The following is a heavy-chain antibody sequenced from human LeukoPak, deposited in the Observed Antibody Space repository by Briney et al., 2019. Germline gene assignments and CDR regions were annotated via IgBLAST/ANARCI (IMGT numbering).Heavy chain of an antibody. CDR3: ASPRIAAAGPHFDY. V-gene: IGHV3-21*01. D-gene: IGHD6-13*01. J-gene: IGHJ4*02. CDR2: ISSSSSYI. CDR1: GFTFSSYG. Sequence: GGSLRLSCAASGFTFSSYGIHWVRQAPGKGLEWVSSISSSSSYIYYADSVKGRFTISRDNAKNSLYLQMNSLRAEDTAVYYCASPRIAAAGPHFDYWGQGTLVTVSS.